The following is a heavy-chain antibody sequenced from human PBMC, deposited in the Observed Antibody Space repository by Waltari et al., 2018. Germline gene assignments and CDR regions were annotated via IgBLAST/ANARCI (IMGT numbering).Heavy chain of an antibody. V-gene: IGHV4-39*01. CDR3: ATYVGASVGTAAFDV. J-gene: IGHJ3*01. Sequence: QLHLLESGPGLVKPSETLSLTCSVSGGSITSNRHYWGWIRQSPGKGLEWTGTISYSGATYNSPSLKSRVTISVDTSKNQFSLKLSSVTAADTAVYYCATYVGASVGTAAFDVWGQGTMVTVAS. CDR1: GGSITSNRHY. D-gene: IGHD6-13*01. CDR2: ISYSGAT.